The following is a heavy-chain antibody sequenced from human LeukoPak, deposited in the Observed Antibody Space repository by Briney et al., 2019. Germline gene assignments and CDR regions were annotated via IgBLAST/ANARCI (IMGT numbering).Heavy chain of an antibody. V-gene: IGHV1-2*02. CDR2: INPNSGGT. J-gene: IGHJ6*03. CDR1: GYTFSDYY. CDR3: ARSSGRSPNRDYMDV. Sequence: ASVKVSCKASGYTFSDYYIHWVRQAPGQGLEWMGWINPNSGGTNYAQKFQGRVTMTRDTSTSTVYMELSSLRSEDTAVYYCARSSGRSPNRDYMDVWGKGTTVTISS. D-gene: IGHD1-14*01.